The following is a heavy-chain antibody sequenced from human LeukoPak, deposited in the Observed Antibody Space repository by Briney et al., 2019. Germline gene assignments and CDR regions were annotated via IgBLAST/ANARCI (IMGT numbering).Heavy chain of an antibody. CDR3: ATKGGLTPNTLAM. J-gene: IGHJ3*01. Sequence: ASVKVSCKGSGYNSTVYYMHWVRQAPGQGLEWMGWMDPNSGDTIYAPKFQGRVSMTRDTSITTAYMELSSLTFDDSAMYYCATKGGLTPNTLAMWGHGTMVTVSS. V-gene: IGHV1-2*02. CDR1: GYNSTVYY. CDR2: MDPNSGDT. D-gene: IGHD2-15*01.